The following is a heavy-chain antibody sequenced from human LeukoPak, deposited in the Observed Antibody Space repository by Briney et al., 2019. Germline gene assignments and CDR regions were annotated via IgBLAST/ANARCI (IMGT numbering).Heavy chain of an antibody. CDR2: ISGSSGST. CDR1: GFTVRSNY. V-gene: IGHV3-23*01. J-gene: IGHJ4*02. CDR3: AKDLVSFWYPTFDY. Sequence: PGGSLRLSCAASGFTVRSNYMNWVRQAPGKGLEWVSIISGSSGSTNYADSVKGRFTISRDNSKNTLYLQMNSLRAEDTAVYYCAKDLVSFWYPTFDYWGQGTLVTVSS. D-gene: IGHD6-13*01.